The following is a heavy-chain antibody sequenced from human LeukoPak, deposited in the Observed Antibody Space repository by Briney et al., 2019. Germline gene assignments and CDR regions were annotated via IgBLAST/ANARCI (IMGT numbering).Heavy chain of an antibody. J-gene: IGHJ4*02. CDR2: INPNSGGT. CDR1: GYSFSNYD. Sequence: ASVKVSCKTSGYSFSNYDINWVRQAPGQGLEWMGWINPNSGGTNYAQKFQGRVTMTRDTSISTAYMELSRLGSDDTAVYYCARDYDILTGGYYFDYWGQGTLVTVSS. V-gene: IGHV1-2*02. D-gene: IGHD3-9*01. CDR3: ARDYDILTGGYYFDY.